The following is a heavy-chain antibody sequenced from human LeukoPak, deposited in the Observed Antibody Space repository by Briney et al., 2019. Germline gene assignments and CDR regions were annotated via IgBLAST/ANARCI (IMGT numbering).Heavy chain of an antibody. CDR1: GFTFSSYA. J-gene: IGHJ4*02. V-gene: IGHV3-23*01. D-gene: IGHD6-19*01. Sequence: GGSQRLSCAASGFTFSSYAMSWIRQAPGKGLEWVSAISGGGGSTFYADSVKGRFTISRDNSKNTLYLQMNSLRAEDTAVYYCAKSGARIAVAGYFDYWGQGTLVTVSS. CDR3: AKSGARIAVAGYFDY. CDR2: ISGGGGST.